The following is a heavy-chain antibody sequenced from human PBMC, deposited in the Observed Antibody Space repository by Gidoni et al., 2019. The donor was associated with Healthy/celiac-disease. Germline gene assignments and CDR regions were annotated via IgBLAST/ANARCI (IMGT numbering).Heavy chain of an antibody. CDR1: GSSFTSYW. CDR3: ARYCSGGSCYMEINDAFDI. J-gene: IGHJ3*02. CDR2: IYPGDSDT. D-gene: IGHD2-15*01. V-gene: IGHV5-51*03. Sequence: EVQLVQSGAEVKKPGESLKISCKGSGSSFTSYWTGWVRQMPGKGLEWMGIIYPGDSDTRYSPSFQGQVTISADKSISTAYLQWSSLKASDTAMYYCARYCSGGSCYMEINDAFDIWGQGTMVTVSS.